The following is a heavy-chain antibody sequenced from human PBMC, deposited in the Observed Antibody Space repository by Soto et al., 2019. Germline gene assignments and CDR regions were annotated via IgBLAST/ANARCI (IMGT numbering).Heavy chain of an antibody. Sequence: SETLSLTCSVSGGSVNSGGYSWSWIRQPPGKGLEWIGFISPSGSPAYNPSLKSRVTISVDRSNNQISLELSSVTAADPAVYYCARGVLAWGPGTLVTVSS. CDR1: GGSVNSGGYS. V-gene: IGHV4-30-2*01. CDR2: ISPSGSP. J-gene: IGHJ5*02. CDR3: ARGVLA. D-gene: IGHD2-8*01.